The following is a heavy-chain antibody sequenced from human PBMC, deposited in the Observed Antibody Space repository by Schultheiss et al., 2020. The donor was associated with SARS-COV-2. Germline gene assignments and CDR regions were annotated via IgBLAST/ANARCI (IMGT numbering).Heavy chain of an antibody. CDR2: ISSSSSTI. CDR1: GFTFSSYG. D-gene: IGHD3-22*01. Sequence: AGSLRLSCAASGFTFSSYGMHWVRQAPGKGLEWVSYISSSSSTIYYADSVKGRFTISRDNAKNSLYLQMNSLRAEDTAVYYCARDPLHYYDSSGPSDAFDIWGQGTMVTVSS. J-gene: IGHJ3*02. V-gene: IGHV3-48*04. CDR3: ARDPLHYYDSSGPSDAFDI.